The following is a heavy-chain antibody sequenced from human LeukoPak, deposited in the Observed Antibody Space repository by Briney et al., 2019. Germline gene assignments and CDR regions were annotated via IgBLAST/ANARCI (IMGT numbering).Heavy chain of an antibody. J-gene: IGHJ5*02. Sequence: GGSLRLSCAASGFNFRSYAMYWVRQAPGNGLEYVSAISSNGDNTYYASSVKGRFTISRDNSKNTLYLQMGSLRAEDMAVYYCARDGVGAYNWFDPWGQGTLVTVSS. D-gene: IGHD1-26*01. V-gene: IGHV3-64*01. CDR2: ISSNGDNT. CDR3: ARDGVGAYNWFDP. CDR1: GFNFRSYA.